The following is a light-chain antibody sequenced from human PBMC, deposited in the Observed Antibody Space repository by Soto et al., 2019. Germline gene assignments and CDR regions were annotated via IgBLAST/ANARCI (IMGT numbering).Light chain of an antibody. CDR2: DAS. CDR3: QQRSNWPPWT. V-gene: IGKV3-11*01. CDR1: QSVRSN. J-gene: IGKJ1*01. Sequence: EIVLTQSPATLSLSPGERATLSCRASQSVRSNLAGYQQKPAQPPRLLIYDASNRATGIPARFSGSGSGTDFTLTISSLEPEDFAVYYCQQRSNWPPWTFGQGTKVEIK.